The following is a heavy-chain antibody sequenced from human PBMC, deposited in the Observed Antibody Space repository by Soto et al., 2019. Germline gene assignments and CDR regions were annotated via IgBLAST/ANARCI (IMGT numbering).Heavy chain of an antibody. CDR1: RGSISSYY. V-gene: IGHV4-59*01. D-gene: IGHD3-22*01. J-gene: IGHJ5*01. CDR3: ARDRNVRDFYDSSRYLNWFDS. CDR2: SYYSGST. Sequence: SETLSLTCTVYRGSISSYYWSWIRQTPGKGLEWIGYSYYSGSTNYNPSLKSRVTISVDTSQNRFSLKLSSVTAADTAVYFCARDRNVRDFYDSSRYLNWFDSCGQGPLRTVCS.